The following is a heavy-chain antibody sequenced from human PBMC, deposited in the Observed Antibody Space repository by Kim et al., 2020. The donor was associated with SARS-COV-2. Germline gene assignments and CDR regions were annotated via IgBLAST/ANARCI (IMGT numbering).Heavy chain of an antibody. V-gene: IGHV3-7*03. D-gene: IGHD1-26*01. CDR3: ARDREYCYYGMDV. Sequence: GGSLRLSCAASGFTFSSYWMSWVRQAPGKGLEWVANIKQDGSEKYYVDSVKGRFTISRDNAKNSLYLQMNSLRAEDTAVYYCARDREYCYYGMDVWGQGTTVTVSS. CDR2: IKQDGSEK. CDR1: GFTFSSYW. J-gene: IGHJ6*02.